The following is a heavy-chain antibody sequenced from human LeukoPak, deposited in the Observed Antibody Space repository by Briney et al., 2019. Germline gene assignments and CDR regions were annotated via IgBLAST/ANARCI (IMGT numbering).Heavy chain of an antibody. CDR3: AKRGHYSINWYHYFDY. Sequence: GRSLRLSCAASGFTFSTYGMNWVRQAPGKGLEWVAVIAYDGSNRYYADSVKGRFTISRDNSKNTLFLQMNSLRPDDTAVYYCAKRGHYSINWYHYFDYWGQGTLVTVSS. V-gene: IGHV3-30*18. CDR2: IAYDGSNR. D-gene: IGHD6-13*01. CDR1: GFTFSTYG. J-gene: IGHJ4*02.